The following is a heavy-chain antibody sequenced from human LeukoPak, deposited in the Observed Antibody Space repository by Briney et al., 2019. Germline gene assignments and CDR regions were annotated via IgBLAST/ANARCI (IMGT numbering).Heavy chain of an antibody. Sequence: GGSLRLSCAASGFTFSTYAMNWVRQAPGRGLEWVSSINPSGSTIFYADSVKGRFTISRDNAKNSLYLQMNSLRAEDTALYFCASGIRERGFDYWGQGTLVTVSS. CDR2: INPSGSTI. J-gene: IGHJ4*02. D-gene: IGHD1-1*01. CDR1: GFTFSTYA. V-gene: IGHV3-21*01. CDR3: ASGIRERGFDY.